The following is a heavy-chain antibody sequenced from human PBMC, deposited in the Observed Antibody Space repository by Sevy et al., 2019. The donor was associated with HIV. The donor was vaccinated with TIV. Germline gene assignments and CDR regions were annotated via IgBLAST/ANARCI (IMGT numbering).Heavy chain of an antibody. J-gene: IGHJ5*02. Sequence: ASVKVSCKASGYTFTGYYMHWVRQAPGQGLEWMGWINPNSGGTNYAQMFQGRVTMTRDTSISTAYMELSRLRSDDTAVYYCARDFHNYYGSGRRFDPWGQGTLVTVSS. D-gene: IGHD3-10*01. V-gene: IGHV1-2*02. CDR2: INPNSGGT. CDR1: GYTFTGYY. CDR3: ARDFHNYYGSGRRFDP.